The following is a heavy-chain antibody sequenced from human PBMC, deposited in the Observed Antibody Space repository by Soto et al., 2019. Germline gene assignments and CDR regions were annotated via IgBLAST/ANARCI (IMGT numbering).Heavy chain of an antibody. CDR1: GGSFSAYY. J-gene: IGHJ4*02. CDR3: ARGSVDTVDSSGLYEY. Sequence: SETLSLTCAVYGGSFSAYYWSWIRQPPGKGLEWIGEINHSGGTSYNPSLKSRVTISVDTSKSQFSLKLTSVTAADRAVYYCARGSVDTVDSSGLYEYLGQGTPVTFSS. CDR2: INHSGGT. V-gene: IGHV4-34*01. D-gene: IGHD3-22*01.